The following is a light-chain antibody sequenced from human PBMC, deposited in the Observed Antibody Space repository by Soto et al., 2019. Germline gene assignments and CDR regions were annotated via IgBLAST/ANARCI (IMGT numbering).Light chain of an antibody. CDR1: QTINTY. Sequence: DIQMTQSPSSLSASVGDRVTITCRASQTINTYLNWYQQKPGKAPELLIYAASSLQSGVPSRFGGSGSGTDFTLSISSLQPEDFATYYCQQSYSTPFTFGPGTKVNIK. CDR2: AAS. V-gene: IGKV1-39*01. CDR3: QQSYSTPFT. J-gene: IGKJ3*01.